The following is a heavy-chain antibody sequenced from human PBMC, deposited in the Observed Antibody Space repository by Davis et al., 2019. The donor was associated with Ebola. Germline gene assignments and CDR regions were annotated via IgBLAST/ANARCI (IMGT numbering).Heavy chain of an antibody. Sequence: GESLKTPRAAPQFPFSDFYMTWVRPPPGKGLELVATIGQRGAENRCVDAVKGRFSISRDDAKNSLYLHMDSLRTEDTAVYYCGREMRRSNGQIDLWGQGTLVTVSS. CDR1: QFPFSDFY. CDR2: IGQRGAEN. D-gene: IGHD2-8*01. J-gene: IGHJ5*02. CDR3: GREMRRSNGQIDL. V-gene: IGHV3-7*01.